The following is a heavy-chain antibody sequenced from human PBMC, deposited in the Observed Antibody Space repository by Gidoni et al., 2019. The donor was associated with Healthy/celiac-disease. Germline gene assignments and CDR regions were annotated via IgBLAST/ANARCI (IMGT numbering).Heavy chain of an antibody. V-gene: IGHV3-73*02. Sequence: EVQLVESGGGLVQPGGSLKLSCAASGFTFSGSAMHWVRQASGKGLEWVGRIRSKANSYATAYAASVKGRFTISRDDSKNTAYLQMNSLKTEDTAVYYCTRVDYGDYGRDYWGQGTLVTVSS. CDR2: IRSKANSYAT. J-gene: IGHJ4*02. CDR3: TRVDYGDYGRDY. D-gene: IGHD4-17*01. CDR1: GFTFSGSA.